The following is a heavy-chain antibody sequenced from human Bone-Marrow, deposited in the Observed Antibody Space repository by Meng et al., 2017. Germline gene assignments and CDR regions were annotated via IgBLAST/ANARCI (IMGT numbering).Heavy chain of an antibody. J-gene: IGHJ4*02. CDR3: ARGPTTMAHDFDY. CDR1: GGSFSDYY. D-gene: IGHD4-11*01. CDR2: INHSGST. Sequence: QVQLQAGGAGLLKPSEPLPLTCVVSGGSFSDYYWSWIRQPPGKGLEWIGEINHSGSTNYNPSLESRATISVDTSQNNLSLKLSSVTAADSAVYYCARGPTTMAHDFDYWGQGTLVTVSS. V-gene: IGHV4-34*01.